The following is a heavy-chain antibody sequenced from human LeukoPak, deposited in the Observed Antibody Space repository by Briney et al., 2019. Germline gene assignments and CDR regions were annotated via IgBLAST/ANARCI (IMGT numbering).Heavy chain of an antibody. J-gene: IGHJ3*02. CDR1: GYTFTSYG. CDR2: ISAYNGNT. D-gene: IGHD6-19*01. CDR3: ARDCPPCRGWYFAFGI. V-gene: IGHV1-18*01. Sequence: ASVKVSCKASGYTFTSYGISWVRQAPGQGLEWMGWISAYNGNTNYAQKLQGRVTMTTDTSTSTAYMELRSLRSDDTAVYYCARDCPPCRGWYFAFGIWGQGTMVTVSS.